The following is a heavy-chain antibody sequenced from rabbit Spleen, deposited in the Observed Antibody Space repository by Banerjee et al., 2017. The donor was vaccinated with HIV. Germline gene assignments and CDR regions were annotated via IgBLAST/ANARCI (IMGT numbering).Heavy chain of an antibody. J-gene: IGHJ4*01. Sequence: QSLEESGGDMVKPGASLTLTCTASGFSFSNSYYICWVRQAPGKGPEWIGCIYPDGSGSTAYASWAKGRFTISKTSSTTVTLQMTSLTAADTATYFCARGSAAMTIVITGFYLTLWGPGTLVTVS. CDR2: IYPDGSGST. D-gene: IGHD2-1*01. V-gene: IGHV1S40*01. CDR3: ARGSAAMTIVITGFYLTL. CDR1: GFSFSNSYY.